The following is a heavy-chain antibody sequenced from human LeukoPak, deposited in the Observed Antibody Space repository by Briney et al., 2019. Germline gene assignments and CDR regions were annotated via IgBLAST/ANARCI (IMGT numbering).Heavy chain of an antibody. D-gene: IGHD3-3*01. CDR1: GFTFSSYG. V-gene: IGHV3-30*02. CDR3: AKGYDFWSGRLDY. J-gene: IGHJ4*02. Sequence: GGSLRLSCAASGFTFSSYGMHWVRQAPGKGLEWVAFIRYDGSNKYYADSVKGRFTISRDNSKNTLYLQMNSLRAEDTAVYYCAKGYDFWSGRLDYWGQGTLVTVSS. CDR2: IRYDGSNK.